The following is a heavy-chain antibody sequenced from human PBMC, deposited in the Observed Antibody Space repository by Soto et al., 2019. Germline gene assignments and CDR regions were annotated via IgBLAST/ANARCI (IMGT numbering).Heavy chain of an antibody. J-gene: IGHJ6*02. Sequence: QVQLVQSGAEVKKPGASVKVSCKASGYTFTSYDINWVRQATGQGLEWMGWMNPNSGNTGYAQKFQGRVTTTRNSGLSTAYLELRSLSSERAAVYYCAREKTSCGMDVWGPGTTVNVS. V-gene: IGHV1-8*01. CDR3: AREKTSCGMDV. CDR1: GYTFTSYD. CDR2: MNPNSGNT.